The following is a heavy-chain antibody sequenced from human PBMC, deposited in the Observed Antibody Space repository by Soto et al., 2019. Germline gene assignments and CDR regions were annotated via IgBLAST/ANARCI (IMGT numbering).Heavy chain of an antibody. V-gene: IGHV3-30*03. Sequence: PGGSLRLSCAASGFTFSSYGMHWVRQAPGKGLEWVAVISYDGSNKYYADSVKGQVTISADKSISTAFLQWSSLQASDTAIYYCATSLHGYGMNQWGQGTPVTVSS. CDR3: ATSLHGYGMNQ. D-gene: IGHD5-12*01. CDR1: GFTFSSYG. CDR2: ISYDGSNK. J-gene: IGHJ4*02.